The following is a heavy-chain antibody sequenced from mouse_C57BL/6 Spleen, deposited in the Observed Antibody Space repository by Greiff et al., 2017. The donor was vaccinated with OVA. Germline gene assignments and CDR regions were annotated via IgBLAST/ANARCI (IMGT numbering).Heavy chain of an antibody. V-gene: IGHV1-26*01. CDR2: INPNNGGT. CDR3: ARRGYGGFAY. D-gene: IGHD1-1*02. CDR1: GYTFTDYY. J-gene: IGHJ3*01. Sequence: VVKPGASVKISCKASGYTFTDYYMNWVKQSHGKSLEWIGDINPNNGGTSYNQKFKGKATLTVDKSSSTAYMGRRSLTSEDSAVYYCARRGYGGFAYWGQGTLVTVSA.